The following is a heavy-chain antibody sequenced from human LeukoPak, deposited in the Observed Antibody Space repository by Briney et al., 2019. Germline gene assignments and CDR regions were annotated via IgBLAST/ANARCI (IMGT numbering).Heavy chain of an antibody. CDR1: GGSISSSSYY. CDR2: VYYSGRT. J-gene: IGHJ4*02. Sequence: SETLSLTCTVSGGSISSSSYYWGWIRQPPGKELQWIASVYYSGRTNYSPSLKSRVTISVDTSEKQFSLQLNSVTAADTAVYYCARDRPTRESDYRGQGTLVTVSS. CDR3: ARDRPTRESDY. V-gene: IGHV4-39*02.